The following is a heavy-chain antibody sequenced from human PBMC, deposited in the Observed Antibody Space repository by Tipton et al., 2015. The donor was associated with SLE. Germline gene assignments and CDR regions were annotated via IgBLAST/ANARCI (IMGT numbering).Heavy chain of an antibody. CDR2: IYTSGST. Sequence: TLSLTCTVSGGSISSYYWSWIRQPAGKGPEWIGRIYTSGSTNYNPPLKSRVTMSVDTSKNQFSLTLSSVTAADTAVYYCARQRVDNYYDSSGYYRGHFDYWGQGTLVTVSS. V-gene: IGHV4-4*07. J-gene: IGHJ4*02. D-gene: IGHD3-22*01. CDR3: ARQRVDNYYDSSGYYRGHFDY. CDR1: GGSISSYY.